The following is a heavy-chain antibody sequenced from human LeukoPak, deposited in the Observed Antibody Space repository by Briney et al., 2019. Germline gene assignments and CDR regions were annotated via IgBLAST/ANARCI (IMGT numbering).Heavy chain of an antibody. CDR2: IYTSGST. J-gene: IGHJ2*01. D-gene: IGHD3-3*01. CDR3: ARDYRRGATIFGVVTPSWYFDL. Sequence: TSETLSLTCTVSGGSISSYYWSWIRQPAGKGLEWIGRIYTSGSTNYNPSLKSRVTISVDKSKNQFSPKLSSVTAADTAVYYCARDYRRGATIFGVVTPSWYFDLWGRGTLVTVSS. CDR1: GGSISSYY. V-gene: IGHV4-4*07.